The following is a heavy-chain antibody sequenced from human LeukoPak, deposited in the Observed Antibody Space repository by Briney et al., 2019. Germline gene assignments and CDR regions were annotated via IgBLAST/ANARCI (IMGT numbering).Heavy chain of an antibody. Sequence: SVKVSCKASGGTFRSYAISWVRQAPGQGLEWMGGIIPIFGTANYAQKFQGRVTITADESTSTAYMELSSLRSEDTAVYYCAREATGTMDFDYWGQGTLVTVSS. CDR1: GGTFRSYA. CDR3: AREATGTMDFDY. V-gene: IGHV1-69*01. D-gene: IGHD1-1*01. J-gene: IGHJ4*02. CDR2: IIPIFGTA.